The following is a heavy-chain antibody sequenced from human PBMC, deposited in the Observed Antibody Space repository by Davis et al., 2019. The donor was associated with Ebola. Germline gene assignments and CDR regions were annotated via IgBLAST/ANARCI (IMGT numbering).Heavy chain of an antibody. Sequence: PGESLKISCAASGFTFSSYWMSWVRQAPGKGLEWVANIKQDGSEKYYVDSVKGRFTISRDNAKNSLYLQMNSLRAEDTAVYYCAREGWQLVRLGGMDVWGQGTTVTVSS. J-gene: IGHJ6*02. V-gene: IGHV3-7*01. CDR2: IKQDGSEK. CDR1: GFTFSSYW. D-gene: IGHD6-6*01. CDR3: AREGWQLVRLGGMDV.